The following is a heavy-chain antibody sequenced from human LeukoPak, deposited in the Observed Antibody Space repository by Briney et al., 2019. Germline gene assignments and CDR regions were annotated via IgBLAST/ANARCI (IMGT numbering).Heavy chain of an antibody. J-gene: IGHJ4*02. V-gene: IGHV3-23*01. CDR2: MTGGGAT. Sequence: GGSPRLSCVGSGFSFNKYAASWVRRAPGKGLEWVAGMTGGGATYHADSVKGRFVISRDNSKNAVYLQMNSLRAEDTALYFCAKDKIVGDGRWDFDYWGQGTLVTVSS. CDR3: AKDKIVGDGRWDFDY. CDR1: GFSFNKYA. D-gene: IGHD3-10*01.